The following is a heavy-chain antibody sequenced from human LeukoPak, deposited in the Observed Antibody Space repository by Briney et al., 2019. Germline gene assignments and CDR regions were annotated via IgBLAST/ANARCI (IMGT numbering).Heavy chain of an antibody. J-gene: IGHJ3*02. CDR1: GFTFSSFW. CDR2: VNGDGSST. Sequence: GGSLRLSCAASGFTFSSFWMHWVRQAPGKGLVWVSRVNGDGSSTTYADSVKGRFTISRDSAKNTAYLQMNSLRAEDTAVYYCARPQHGDLYAFDIWGHGTMVTVSP. D-gene: IGHD4-17*01. CDR3: ARPQHGDLYAFDI. V-gene: IGHV3-74*01.